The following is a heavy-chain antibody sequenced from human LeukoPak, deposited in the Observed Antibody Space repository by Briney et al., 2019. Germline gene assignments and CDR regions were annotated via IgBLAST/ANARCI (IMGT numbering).Heavy chain of an antibody. J-gene: IGHJ3*02. CDR2: GYYSGST. Sequence: SETLSLTCTVSGGSINSYYWSWIRQPPGKGLEWIGYGYYSGSTNYNPSLRSRVTISVDTSKNQFSLKLSSVTAADTAVYYCASGHLYAFDIWGQGTGVTVSS. CDR3: ASGHLYAFDI. CDR1: GGSINSYY. V-gene: IGHV4-59*01.